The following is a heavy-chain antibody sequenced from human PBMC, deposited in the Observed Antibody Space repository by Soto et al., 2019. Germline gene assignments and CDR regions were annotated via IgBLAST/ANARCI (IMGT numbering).Heavy chain of an antibody. CDR3: AGGSGGIAVAGHPFDY. J-gene: IGHJ4*02. V-gene: IGHV3-48*02. CDR2: ISSSSSTI. CDR1: GFTFRNYS. D-gene: IGHD6-19*01. Sequence: GGSLRLSCTASGFTFRNYSMNWVRQAPGKGLEWISYISSSSSTIYYADSVKGRFTISRDNAKNSLFLQMNSLRDEDTAIYYCAGGSGGIAVAGHPFDYWGRGSLVTVSS.